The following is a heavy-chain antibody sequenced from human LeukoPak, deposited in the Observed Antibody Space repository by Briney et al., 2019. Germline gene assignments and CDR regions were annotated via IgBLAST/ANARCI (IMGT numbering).Heavy chain of an antibody. CDR3: AKASWVSTADAVL. CDR1: GFTFSSYA. J-gene: IGHJ4*02. CDR2: LRGNGDA. Sequence: GGSLRLSCLASGFTFSSYAMSWVRETPARGLEWVASLRGNGDAFYADSVKGRFTLSRDESRNTVYLRLNKLRVEDTAIYYCAKASWVSTADAVLWGQGTVVTVSS. D-gene: IGHD3-16*01. V-gene: IGHV3-23*01.